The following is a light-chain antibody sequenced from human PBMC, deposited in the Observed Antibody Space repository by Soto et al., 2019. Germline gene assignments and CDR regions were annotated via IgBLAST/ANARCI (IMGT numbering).Light chain of an antibody. V-gene: IGKV3-20*01. Sequence: EIVLTQSPGTLSLSPGERATLSCRASQTVTSNYLACYQRKPGQAPRLLIDGASSRATDIPDRFSGSGSGTDFTLTITRLEPEDLAVYFCPQYAGPPSTFGQGTKVEIK. J-gene: IGKJ1*01. CDR3: PQYAGPPST. CDR2: GAS. CDR1: QTVTSNY.